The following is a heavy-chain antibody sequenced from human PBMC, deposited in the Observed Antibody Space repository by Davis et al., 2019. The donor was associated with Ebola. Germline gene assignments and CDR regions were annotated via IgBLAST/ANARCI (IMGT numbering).Heavy chain of an antibody. CDR3: ARTDRVCSGGTCYSGNDFDY. V-gene: IGHV4-4*09. Sequence: SETLSLTCTVSGGSINNYYWSWIRQPPGKGLEWIGYIYSSGGTEYNPSLKTRVLMSVDTSKNQFSLKLTSVTAADTAVYYCARTDRVCSGGTCYSGNDFDYWGQGTLVTVSS. J-gene: IGHJ4*02. D-gene: IGHD2-15*01. CDR1: GGSINNYY. CDR2: IYSSGGT.